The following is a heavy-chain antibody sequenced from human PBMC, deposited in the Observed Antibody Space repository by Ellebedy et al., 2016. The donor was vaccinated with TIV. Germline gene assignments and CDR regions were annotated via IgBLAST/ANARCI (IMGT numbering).Heavy chain of an antibody. J-gene: IGHJ4*02. V-gene: IGHV3-30*04. Sequence: GESLKISCAASGFTFSHYAMHWVRQAPGTGLEWVAEVSYDGNTKYYTDSVKGRFTISRDNSKNTLYLQMNSLRDEDTAVYYCARGPRFGESSFDYWGQGTLVTVSS. CDR2: VSYDGNTK. CDR3: ARGPRFGESSFDY. CDR1: GFTFSHYA. D-gene: IGHD3-10*01.